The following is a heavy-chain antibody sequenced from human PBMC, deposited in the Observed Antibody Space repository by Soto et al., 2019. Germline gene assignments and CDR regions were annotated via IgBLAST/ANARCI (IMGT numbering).Heavy chain of an antibody. V-gene: IGHV2-26*01. J-gene: IGHJ6*02. Sequence: QVTLKESGPVSVKPTETLTLTCTVSGFSLSNTRMGVSWIRLPPGKALEWLAHISSNDEKSYSTSLKSRLTIAKDTSKSRVVLTMTNMDPVDTATYFCARIKARFGELSTWFYGMDVWGQGTTVTVSS. CDR3: ARIKARFGELSTWFYGMDV. CDR1: GFSLSNTRMG. CDR2: ISSNDEK. D-gene: IGHD3-10*01.